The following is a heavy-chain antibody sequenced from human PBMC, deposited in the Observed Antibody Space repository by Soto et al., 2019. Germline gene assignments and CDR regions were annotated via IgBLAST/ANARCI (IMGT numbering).Heavy chain of an antibody. J-gene: IGHJ6*02. V-gene: IGHV1-2*04. CDR2: INPNSGGT. Sequence: ASVKVSCKASGYTFTGYYMHWVRQAPGQGLEWMGWINPNSGGTNYAQKFQGWVTMTRDTSISTAYMELSRLRSDETAVYYCARSRGYSSSQPIYYYYYGMDVWGQGTTVTVSS. CDR3: ARSRGYSSSQPIYYYYYGMDV. D-gene: IGHD6-6*01. CDR1: GYTFTGYY.